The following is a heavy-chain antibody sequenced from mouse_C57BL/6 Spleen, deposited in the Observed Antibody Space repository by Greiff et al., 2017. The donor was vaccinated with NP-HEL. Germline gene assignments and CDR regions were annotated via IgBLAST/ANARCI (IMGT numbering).Heavy chain of an antibody. J-gene: IGHJ4*01. V-gene: IGHV1-64*01. Sequence: QVQLQQPGAELVRPGASVKLSCKASGYTFTSYWMHWVKQRPGQGLEWIGMIHPNSGSTNYNEKFKSKATLTVDKSSSTAYMQLSSLTSEDSAVYYCARDGLGQDAMDYWGQGTSVTVSS. CDR2: IHPNSGST. D-gene: IGHD3-3*01. CDR1: GYTFTSYW. CDR3: ARDGLGQDAMDY.